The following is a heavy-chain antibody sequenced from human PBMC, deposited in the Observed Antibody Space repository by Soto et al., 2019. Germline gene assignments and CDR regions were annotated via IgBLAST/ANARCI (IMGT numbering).Heavy chain of an antibody. CDR2: IYYSGST. Sequence: SGTLSLTCTVSGGSISSSSYYWGWIRQPPGKGLEWIGSIYYSGSTYYNPSLKSRVTISVDTSKNQFSLKLSSVTAADTAVYYCATSYFDWLLFQARLDYWGQGTLVNVSS. J-gene: IGHJ4*02. D-gene: IGHD3-9*01. CDR1: GGSISSSSYY. V-gene: IGHV4-39*01. CDR3: ATSYFDWLLFQARLDY.